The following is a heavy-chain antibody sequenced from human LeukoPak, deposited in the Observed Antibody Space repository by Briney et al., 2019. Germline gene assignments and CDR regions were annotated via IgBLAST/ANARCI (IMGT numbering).Heavy chain of an antibody. D-gene: IGHD3-3*01. V-gene: IGHV1-8*01. CDR2: MNPNSGNT. Sequence: ASVKVSCKASGYTSTSYDINWVRQATGQGLEWMGWMNPNSGNTGYAQKFQGRVTMTRNTPISTAYMELSSLRSEDTAVYYCARRSSYYDFWSGRYYYYMDVWGKGTTVTVSS. CDR1: GYTSTSYD. CDR3: ARRSSYYDFWSGRYYYYMDV. J-gene: IGHJ6*03.